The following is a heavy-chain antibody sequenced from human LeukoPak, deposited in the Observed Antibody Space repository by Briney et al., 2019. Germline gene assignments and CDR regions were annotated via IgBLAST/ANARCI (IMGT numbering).Heavy chain of an antibody. CDR1: GYTFTSYD. D-gene: IGHD3-22*01. CDR2: MNPNSGNT. J-gene: IGHJ6*02. CDR3: ARGLYYYDSSGYSHYYYYGMDV. V-gene: IGHV1-8*01. Sequence: ASVKVSCKASGYTFTSYDINWVRQATGQGLEWMGWMNPNSGNTGYAQKFQGRVTMTRNTSISTAYMELSSLRSEDTAVYYCARGLYYYDSSGYSHYYYYGMDVWGQGATVTVSS.